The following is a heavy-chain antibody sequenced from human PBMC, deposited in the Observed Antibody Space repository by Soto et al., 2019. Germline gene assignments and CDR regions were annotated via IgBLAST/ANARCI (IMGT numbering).Heavy chain of an antibody. CDR1: GLSFSSYG. V-gene: IGHV3-30*03. Sequence: QVQLVESGGGVVQPGRSLRLSCADSGLSFSSYGMHWVRQAPGEGLEWVAAISYDGSNKNYLASVEGRFTISRDNCKNPLYRQRNTLRREDTAVYYCARDSFYHSSRGYCVFAYWGQGSLVTVSS. CDR2: ISYDGSNK. D-gene: IGHD3-22*01. CDR3: ARDSFYHSSRGYCVFAY. J-gene: IGHJ4*02.